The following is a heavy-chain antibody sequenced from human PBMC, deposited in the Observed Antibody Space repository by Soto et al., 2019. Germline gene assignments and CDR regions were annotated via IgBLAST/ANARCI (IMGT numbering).Heavy chain of an antibody. J-gene: IGHJ4*02. CDR2: IYYSGGT. CDR1: GGSISSGGYY. V-gene: IGHV4-31*03. CDR3: ARGKWGGYCSSTSCSREYYFDY. D-gene: IGHD2-2*01. Sequence: PSETLSLTCTVSGGSISSGGYYWSWIRQHPGKGLEWIGYIYYSGGTYYNPSLKSRVTISVDTSKNQFSLKLSSVTAADTAVYYCARGKWGGYCSSTSCSREYYFDYWGQGTLVTVSS.